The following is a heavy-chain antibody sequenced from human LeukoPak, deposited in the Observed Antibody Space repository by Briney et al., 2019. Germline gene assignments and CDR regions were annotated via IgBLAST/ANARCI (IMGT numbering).Heavy chain of an antibody. CDR3: ARRRTTRAFDI. CDR2: INNGGTT. J-gene: IGHJ3*02. CDR1: GGSFSGYY. D-gene: IGHD4-11*01. V-gene: IGHV4-34*01. Sequence: SETLSLTCAVYGGSFSGYYWTYIRQPPGKGLEWIGEINNGGTTNYNPSLKSRVTISVDVSKNQFSLKLSSVTAADTALYYCARRRTTRAFDIWGQGTMVTVSS.